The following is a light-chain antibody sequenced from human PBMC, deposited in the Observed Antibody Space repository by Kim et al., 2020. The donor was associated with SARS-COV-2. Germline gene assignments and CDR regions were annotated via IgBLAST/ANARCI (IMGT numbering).Light chain of an antibody. CDR1: QSISTF. Sequence: LYPEEKATLSCRAGQSISTFLAWYQQRLGQAPKLLIYDTSKRAAGVPARFSASGSGTDFTLTISSLEPDDFATYYCQQRYSWPRTFGQGTKVDIK. J-gene: IGKJ1*01. V-gene: IGKV3-11*01. CDR2: DTS. CDR3: QQRYSWPRT.